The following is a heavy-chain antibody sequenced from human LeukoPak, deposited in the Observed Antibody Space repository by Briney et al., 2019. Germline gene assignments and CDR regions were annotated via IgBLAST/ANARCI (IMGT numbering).Heavy chain of an antibody. CDR1: GFSVRTTY. Sequence: GGSLRLSCAASGFSVRTTYMSWVRQAPGKGLEWVSALYTGGGTDHADSVKGRFIVSRDNSKNTLSLQMNSLRAEDTAIYYCTRSGYRHPYHFDSWGQGTLVTVSS. J-gene: IGHJ4*02. V-gene: IGHV3-53*01. D-gene: IGHD3-22*01. CDR2: LYTGGGT. CDR3: TRSGYRHPYHFDS.